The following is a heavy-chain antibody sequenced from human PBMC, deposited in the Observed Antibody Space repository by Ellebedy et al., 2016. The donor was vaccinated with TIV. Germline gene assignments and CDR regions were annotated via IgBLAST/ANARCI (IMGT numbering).Heavy chain of an antibody. CDR2: IARDGRTT. J-gene: IGHJ4*02. Sequence: PGGSLRLSCETSGFAFASHYINWVRHVPGKGLVWVSRIARDGRTTDYPDSVKGRFTISRDDAKNMLYLDMRHLRDEDTAVYYCVREASIGGTVFFDHWGQGALVIVSS. D-gene: IGHD3-16*01. V-gene: IGHV3-74*01. CDR3: VREASIGGTVFFDH. CDR1: GFAFASHY.